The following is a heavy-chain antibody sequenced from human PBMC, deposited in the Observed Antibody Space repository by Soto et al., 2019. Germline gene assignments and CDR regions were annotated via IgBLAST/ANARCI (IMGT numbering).Heavy chain of an antibody. J-gene: IGHJ4*02. CDR2: ISGSGDST. Sequence: EVHLLESGGGLVQPGGSLRLSCAASGFTFSSYVISWVRQAPGKGLEWVSSISGSGDSTHDADSVKGRFTISRDNSKNTLYLQMNSLRAEDTAVYYCAKDRYCGGGSCGGLDFWGQGTLVTVST. CDR3: AKDRYCGGGSCGGLDF. D-gene: IGHD2-15*01. V-gene: IGHV3-23*01. CDR1: GFTFSSYV.